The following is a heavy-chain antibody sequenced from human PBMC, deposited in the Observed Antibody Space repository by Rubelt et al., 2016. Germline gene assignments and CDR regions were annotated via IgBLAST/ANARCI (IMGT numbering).Heavy chain of an antibody. CDR2: IIPILGIA. D-gene: IGHD5-18*01. J-gene: IGHJ5*02. Sequence: SWVRQAPGQGLEWMGRIIPILGIANYAQKFQGRVTITADKSTGTAYMELSSLRSEDTAVYYCARVGTAMVTTWGQGTLVTVSS. CDR3: ARVGTAMVTT. V-gene: IGHV1-69*04.